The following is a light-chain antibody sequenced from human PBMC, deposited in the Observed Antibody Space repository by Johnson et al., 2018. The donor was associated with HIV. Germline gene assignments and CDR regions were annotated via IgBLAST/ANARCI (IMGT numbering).Light chain of an antibody. CDR3: GTWDSSLSAHYV. CDR1: SSNIGDNY. J-gene: IGLJ1*01. V-gene: IGLV1-51*02. CDR2: ENN. Sequence: QSVLTQSPSVSAAPGQKVTISCSGSSSNIGDNYVSWYQQLPGTAPKLLIYENNKRPSGIPARFSGSKSGTSATLGITGLQTGDAADYYCGTWDSSLSAHYVFGTGTKITVL.